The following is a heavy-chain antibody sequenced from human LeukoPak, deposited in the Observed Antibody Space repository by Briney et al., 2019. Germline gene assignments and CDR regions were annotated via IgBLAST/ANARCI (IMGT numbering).Heavy chain of an antibody. D-gene: IGHD6-6*01. Sequence: PGGSLRLSCAASGFTFSVSAMYWVRQASGKGLEWVGRIRNKANNYATAYAASLKGRFTISRGDSKNTAYLQMNSLETGDTAMYYCTYTSSSGVVYWGQGTLVTVSS. V-gene: IGHV3-73*01. CDR2: IRNKANNYAT. CDR1: GFTFSVSA. J-gene: IGHJ4*02. CDR3: TYTSSSGVVY.